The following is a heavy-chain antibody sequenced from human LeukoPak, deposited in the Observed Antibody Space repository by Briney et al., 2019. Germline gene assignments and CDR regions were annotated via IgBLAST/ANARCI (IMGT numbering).Heavy chain of an antibody. D-gene: IGHD2/OR15-2a*01. CDR3: AREVLEGGENWFDP. CDR2: ISAYNGNT. Sequence: EASVKVSCKASGYTFTSYGISWVRQAPGQGLEWMGWISAYNGNTNYAQKLRGRVTMTTDTSTSTAYMELRSLRSDDTAVYYCAREVLEGGENWFDPWGQGTLVTVSS. J-gene: IGHJ5*02. V-gene: IGHV1-18*01. CDR1: GYTFTSYG.